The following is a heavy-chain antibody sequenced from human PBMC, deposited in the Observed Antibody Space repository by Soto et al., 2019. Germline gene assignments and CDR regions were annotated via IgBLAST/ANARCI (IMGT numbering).Heavy chain of an antibody. J-gene: IGHJ5*02. Sequence: GGSLRLSCAASGVTFSDYAMSWVRQAPGKGLEWVSGISGRGSDTFYADSVKGRFTISRDNSKNTVNLQMNNLRAEDTALYYCAKDSGAVGPNWFDTWGQGTLVTVSS. CDR1: GVTFSDYA. CDR2: ISGRGSDT. CDR3: AKDSGAVGPNWFDT. D-gene: IGHD3-10*01. V-gene: IGHV3-23*01.